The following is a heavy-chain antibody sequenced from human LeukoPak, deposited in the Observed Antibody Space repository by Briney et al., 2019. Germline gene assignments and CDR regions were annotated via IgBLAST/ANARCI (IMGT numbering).Heavy chain of an antibody. J-gene: IGHJ4*02. CDR3: ASRKSGSYLPSIDY. D-gene: IGHD1-26*01. V-gene: IGHV4-61*01. CDR2: IYYSGST. Sequence: SETLSLTCTVSGGSVSSGSYYWSWIRQPPGKGLEWIGYIYYSGSTNYNPSLKSRVTISVDTSKNQFSLKLSSVTAADTAVYYCASRKSGSYLPSIDYWGQGTLVTDSS. CDR1: GGSVSSGSYY.